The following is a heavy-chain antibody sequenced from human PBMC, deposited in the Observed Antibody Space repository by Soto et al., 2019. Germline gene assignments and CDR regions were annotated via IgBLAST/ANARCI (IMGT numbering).Heavy chain of an antibody. D-gene: IGHD4-17*01. CDR2: IYWDDDK. CDR1: GFSLITTGSG. CDR3: VHLMTAGTTFGMDV. V-gene: IGHV2-5*02. Sequence: QITLKESGPTLVEPTQTLTLTCTFSGFSLITTGSGVAWIRQPPGKALEWLALIYWDDDKRYSPSLKSRLTLTQETSKNQVVLTMTNMDPVDKGTYFCVHLMTAGTTFGMDVWGQGTAVTVSS. J-gene: IGHJ6*02.